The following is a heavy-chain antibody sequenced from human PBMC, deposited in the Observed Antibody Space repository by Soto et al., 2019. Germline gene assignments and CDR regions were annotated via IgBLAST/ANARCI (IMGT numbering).Heavy chain of an antibody. Sequence: QVQLQESGPGLVKPSETLSLTCTVSGGSISSYYWSWIRQPPGKGLEWNGYIYYSGSTNYNPSLKSRVTISVDTSKNQFSLKLSSVTAADTAVYYCARTKGLNLRGSGYSNAEYFQHWGQGTLVTVSS. D-gene: IGHD3-22*01. J-gene: IGHJ1*01. CDR3: ARTKGLNLRGSGYSNAEYFQH. V-gene: IGHV4-59*01. CDR2: IYYSGST. CDR1: GGSISSYY.